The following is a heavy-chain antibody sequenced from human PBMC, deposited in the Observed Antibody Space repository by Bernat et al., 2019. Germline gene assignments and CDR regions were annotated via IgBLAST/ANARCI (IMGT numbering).Heavy chain of an antibody. CDR3: ARGDDILTGYSPWGMDV. D-gene: IGHD3-9*01. CDR2: IGTAGDT. CDR1: GFTFSSYG. Sequence: VQLVESGGGVVQPGRSLRLSCAASGFTFSSYGMHWVRQAPGKGLEWVSAIGTAGDTYYPGSVKGRFTISRENAKNSLYLQMNSLRAEDTAVYYCARGDDILTGYSPWGMDVWGQGTTVTVSS. J-gene: IGHJ6*02. V-gene: IGHV3-13*01.